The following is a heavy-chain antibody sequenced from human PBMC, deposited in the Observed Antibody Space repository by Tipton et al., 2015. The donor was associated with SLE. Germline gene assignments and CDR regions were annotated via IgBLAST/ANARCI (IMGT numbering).Heavy chain of an antibody. CDR2: INHSGST. D-gene: IGHD6-13*01. Sequence: TLSLTCAVYGGSFSGYYWSWIRQPPGKGLEWIGEINHSGSTNYNPSLKSRVTISVDTSKNQFSLKLSSVTAADTAVYYCARDFTQHAFDIWGQGTMVTVSS. J-gene: IGHJ3*02. V-gene: IGHV4-34*01. CDR3: ARDFTQHAFDI. CDR1: GGSFSGYY.